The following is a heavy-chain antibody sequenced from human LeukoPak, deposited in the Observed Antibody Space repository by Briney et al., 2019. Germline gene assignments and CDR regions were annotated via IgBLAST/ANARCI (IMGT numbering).Heavy chain of an antibody. CDR3: ARRSVVLY. J-gene: IGHJ4*02. CDR2: INHSGST. CDR1: GGSISSASYY. D-gene: IGHD3-22*01. V-gene: IGHV4-39*07. Sequence: PSETLSLTCTVSGGSISSASYYWSWIRQPPGKGLEWIGEINHSGSTNYNPSLKSRVTISVDTSKNQFSLKLSSVTAADTAVYYCARRSVVLYWGQGTLVTVSS.